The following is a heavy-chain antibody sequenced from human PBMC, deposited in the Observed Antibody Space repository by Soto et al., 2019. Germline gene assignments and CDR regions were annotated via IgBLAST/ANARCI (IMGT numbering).Heavy chain of an antibody. J-gene: IGHJ6*02. Sequence: QVQLQESGPGLVKPSQTLSLTCTVSGGSISSGGYYWSWIRQHPGKGLEWIGYIYYSGSTYYNPSLKSRVTISVDTSKNQFSLKLSSVTAADTAVYYCASGYYDFWSGYYGERALDYGMDVWGQGTTVTVSS. CDR3: ASGYYDFWSGYYGERALDYGMDV. D-gene: IGHD3-3*01. V-gene: IGHV4-31*03. CDR2: IYYSGST. CDR1: GGSISSGGYY.